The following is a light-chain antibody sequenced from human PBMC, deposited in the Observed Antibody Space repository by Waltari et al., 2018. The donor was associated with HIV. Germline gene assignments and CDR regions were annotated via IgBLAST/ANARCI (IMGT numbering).Light chain of an antibody. CDR2: GAS. J-gene: IGKJ4*01. Sequence: EIVLTQSPGTLSLSPGERATLSCRASQSVSSSYLAWYQQKPGQAPRLLIDGASSRTTGIPARFSGSGSGTDFTLTISRLEPEDFAVYYCHQYGSSPRTFGGGTKVESK. V-gene: IGKV3-20*01. CDR3: HQYGSSPRT. CDR1: QSVSSSY.